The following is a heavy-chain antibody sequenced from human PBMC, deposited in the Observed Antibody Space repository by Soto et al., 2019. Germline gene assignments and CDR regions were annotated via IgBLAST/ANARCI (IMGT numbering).Heavy chain of an antibody. D-gene: IGHD3-22*01. CDR3: ARDRDDSSGYDAFDI. V-gene: IGHV4-59*01. CDR1: GGSISSYY. Sequence: PSETLSLTCTVSGGSISSYYWSWIRQPPGKGLEWIGYIYYSGSTNYNPSLKSRVTISVDTSKNQFSLKLSSVTAADMAVYYCARDRDDSSGYDAFDIWGQGTMVTVSS. J-gene: IGHJ3*02. CDR2: IYYSGST.